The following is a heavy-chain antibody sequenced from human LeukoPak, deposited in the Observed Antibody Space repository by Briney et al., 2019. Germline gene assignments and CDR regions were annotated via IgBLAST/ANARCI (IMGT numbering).Heavy chain of an antibody. D-gene: IGHD3-10*01. CDR3: ARPLYGSGRRGGAFDI. V-gene: IGHV3-30-3*01. Sequence: GGSLRLSCAASGFTFSSYAMHWVRQAPGKGLEWVAVISYDGSNKYYADSVKGRFTISRDNSKNTLYLQMNSLRAEDTAVYYCARPLYGSGRRGGAFDIWGQGTMVTVSS. J-gene: IGHJ3*02. CDR1: GFTFSSYA. CDR2: ISYDGSNK.